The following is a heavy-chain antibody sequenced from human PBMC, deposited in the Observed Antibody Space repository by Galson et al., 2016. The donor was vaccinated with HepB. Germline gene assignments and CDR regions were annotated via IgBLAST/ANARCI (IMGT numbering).Heavy chain of an antibody. CDR2: ISWNGDTI. CDR1: GFTFDDYG. CDR3: AGSCSSTRCNVSRYFYARGV. D-gene: IGHD2-15*01. J-gene: IGHJ6*02. V-gene: IGHV3-9*01. Sequence: SLRLSCAASGFTFDDYGMHWVRLVPGKGLEWVSHISWNGDTIGYADSVKGRFPISRDNGKNFLYLEMNSLRPEETALYYCAGSCSSTRCNVSRYFYARGVWSQGTTVTVSS.